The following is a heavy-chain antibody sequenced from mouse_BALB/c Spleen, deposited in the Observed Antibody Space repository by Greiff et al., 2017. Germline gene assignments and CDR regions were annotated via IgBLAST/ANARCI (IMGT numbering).Heavy chain of an antibody. Sequence: VQLQQSGPELVKPGASVKISCKASGYTFTDYNMHWVKQSHGKSLEWIGYIYPYNGGTGYNQKFKSKATLTVDNSSSTAYMELRSLTSEDSAVYYCASYGNPYYYAMDYWGQGTSVTVSS. CDR1: GYTFTDYN. D-gene: IGHD2-1*01. J-gene: IGHJ4*01. CDR2: IYPYNGGT. CDR3: ASYGNPYYYAMDY. V-gene: IGHV1S29*02.